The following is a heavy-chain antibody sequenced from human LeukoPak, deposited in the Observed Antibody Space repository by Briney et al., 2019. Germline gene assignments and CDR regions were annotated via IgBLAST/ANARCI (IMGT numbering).Heavy chain of an antibody. Sequence: SETLSLTCTVSGDSISPYYWSWVRQPAGKGLEWIGRIYGRGGTNYIPSLESRVTMSLDTSKNQFSLTLRSVTAADTAIYYCARDSLGITAVGNYWGQGTLVTVSS. CDR2: IYGRGGT. J-gene: IGHJ4*02. V-gene: IGHV4-4*07. CDR3: ARDSLGITAVGNY. CDR1: GDSISPYY. D-gene: IGHD6-13*01.